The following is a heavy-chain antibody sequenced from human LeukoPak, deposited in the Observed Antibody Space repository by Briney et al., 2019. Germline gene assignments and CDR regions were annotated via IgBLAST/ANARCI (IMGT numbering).Heavy chain of an antibody. Sequence: GGSLRLSCAASGFTFSSYAMSWVRQAPGKGLEWVSAISGSGGSTYYADSVKGRFTISRDNSKNTLYLQMNSLRAEDTAVYYCAGGVEWKWLLLHFDYWGQGTLVTVSS. CDR1: GFTFSSYA. CDR2: ISGSGGST. CDR3: AGGVEWKWLLLHFDY. D-gene: IGHD3-22*01. V-gene: IGHV3-23*01. J-gene: IGHJ4*02.